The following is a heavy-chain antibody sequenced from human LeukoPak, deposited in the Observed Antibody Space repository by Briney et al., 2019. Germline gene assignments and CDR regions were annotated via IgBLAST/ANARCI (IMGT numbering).Heavy chain of an antibody. CDR3: ARNPRDFWSGYGSGVSWFDP. D-gene: IGHD3-3*01. J-gene: IGHJ5*02. Sequence: NPSETLSLTCTVSGGSISSGGYYWRWIRQHPGRGLEWIGYIYYSGSTYYNPSLKSRVTISVDTSKNQFSLKLSSVTAADTAVYYCARNPRDFWSGYGSGVSWFDPWGQGTLVTVSS. CDR2: IYYSGST. CDR1: GGSISSGGYY. V-gene: IGHV4-31*03.